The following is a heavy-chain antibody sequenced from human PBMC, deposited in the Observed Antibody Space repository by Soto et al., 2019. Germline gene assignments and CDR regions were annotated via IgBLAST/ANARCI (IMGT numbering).Heavy chain of an antibody. CDR2: ISYDGSNK. CDR1: GFTFSSYA. J-gene: IGHJ4*02. D-gene: IGHD3-22*01. V-gene: IGHV3-30-3*01. CDR3: ASPMYYYDSSGYYPRDY. Sequence: GGSLRLSCAASGFTFSSYAMHWVRQAPGKGLEWVAVISYDGSNKYYADSVKGRFTISRDNSKNTLYLQMNSLRAEDTAVYYCASPMYYYDSSGYYPRDYWGQGTLVTVSS.